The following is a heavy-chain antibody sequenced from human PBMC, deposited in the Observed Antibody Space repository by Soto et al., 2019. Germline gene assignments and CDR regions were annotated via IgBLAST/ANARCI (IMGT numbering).Heavy chain of an antibody. CDR1: SGSISVTDVF. CDR2: VDYSGTA. Sequence: SETLSLTCTVSSGSISVTDVFWGWVRQPPGKGLEWIGNVDYSGTAHFSPSLATRVTFHVDTSKNQFSLTLYSVTAADTAVYYCARITGRHLDYWGQGILVTVSS. CDR3: ARITGRHLDY. J-gene: IGHJ4*02. V-gene: IGHV4-39*01. D-gene: IGHD1-20*01.